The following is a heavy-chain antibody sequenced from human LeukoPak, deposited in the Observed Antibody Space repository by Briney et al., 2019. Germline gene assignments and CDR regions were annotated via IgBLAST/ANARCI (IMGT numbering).Heavy chain of an antibody. J-gene: IGHJ4*02. D-gene: IGHD3-22*01. CDR3: ARDQGDYYDSSGYGYFDY. V-gene: IGHV4-61*02. Sequence: SQTLSLTCTVSGGSISSGSYYWSWIRQPAGKGLEWIGRIYTSGSTNYNPSLKSRVTISVDTSKNQFSLKLSSVTAADTAVYYCARDQGDYYDSSGYGYFDYWGQGTLVTVSS. CDR1: GGSISSGSYY. CDR2: IYTSGST.